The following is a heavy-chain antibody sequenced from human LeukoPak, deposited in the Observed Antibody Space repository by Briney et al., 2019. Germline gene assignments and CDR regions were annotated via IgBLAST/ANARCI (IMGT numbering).Heavy chain of an antibody. D-gene: IGHD2-15*01. CDR2: VRNDGSNR. CDR1: GFTFRSYG. CDR3: ARSCSGGNCYADH. Sequence: GGSLRLSCAASGFTFRSYGMHWVRQAPGKGLEWVAFVRNDGSNRYYGDSVKGRFTISRDNSKNTLYLQMNSLRAEDTAVYYCARSCSGGNCYADHWGQGTLVTVS. V-gene: IGHV3-30*02. J-gene: IGHJ5*02.